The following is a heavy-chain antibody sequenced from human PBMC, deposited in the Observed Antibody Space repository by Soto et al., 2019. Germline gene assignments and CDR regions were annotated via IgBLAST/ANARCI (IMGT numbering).Heavy chain of an antibody. CDR2: IYHSGST. CDR3: ARAHYGDYGYGMDV. J-gene: IGHJ6*02. V-gene: IGHV4-30-2*01. CDR1: GGSISSGGYS. D-gene: IGHD4-17*01. Sequence: QLQLQESGSGLVKPSQTLSLTCAVSGGSISSGGYSWSWIRQPPGKGLEWIGYIYHSGSTYYNPSHQRRGTISVDRPKNHCSLKLSSVTAADTAVYYCARAHYGDYGYGMDVWGQGTTVTVSS.